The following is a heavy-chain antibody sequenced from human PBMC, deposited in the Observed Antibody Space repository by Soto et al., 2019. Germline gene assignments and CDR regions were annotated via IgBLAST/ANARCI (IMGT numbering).Heavy chain of an antibody. CDR1: GGSISSSSYY. CDR2: IYYSGST. J-gene: IGHJ4*02. V-gene: IGHV4-39*01. CDR3: ASIGYCSSTSCYKRFDY. Sequence: SETLSLTCTVSGGSISSSSYYWGWIRQPPGKGLEWIGSIYYSGSTYYNPSLKSRVTISVDTYKNQFSVKLSSVTAADTAVYYCASIGYCSSTSCYKRFDYWGQGTLVTVSS. D-gene: IGHD2-2*02.